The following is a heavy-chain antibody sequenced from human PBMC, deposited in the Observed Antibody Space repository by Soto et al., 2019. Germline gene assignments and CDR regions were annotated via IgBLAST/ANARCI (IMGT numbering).Heavy chain of an antibody. D-gene: IGHD2-21*01. CDR1: GGAISSYY. Sequence: PSETLSLTCTVSGGAISSYYWSWIRQPAGKGLEWVGRINTSGTTKYNPSLESRVTMSLDTSKNQFFLTLSSVTAADTAVYYCARGGIVVVVGSQNWFAPWGQGNLVTVSS. J-gene: IGHJ5*02. CDR2: INTSGTT. CDR3: ARGGIVVVVGSQNWFAP. V-gene: IGHV4-4*07.